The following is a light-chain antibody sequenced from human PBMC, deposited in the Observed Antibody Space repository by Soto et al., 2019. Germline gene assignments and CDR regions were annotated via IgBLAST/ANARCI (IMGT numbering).Light chain of an antibody. V-gene: IGKV1-5*01. CDR1: QSVSNW. CDR2: DAS. J-gene: IGKJ1*01. Sequence: DIQMTQSPSTLSASIGDRVTIACRASQSVSNWLAWYQQKPGKAPKLLIYDASSLESGVPSRFSGSGSGTEYTLNISSLQPEDSATYYCQQYNDYFQTFGQGTTVEI. CDR3: QQYNDYFQT.